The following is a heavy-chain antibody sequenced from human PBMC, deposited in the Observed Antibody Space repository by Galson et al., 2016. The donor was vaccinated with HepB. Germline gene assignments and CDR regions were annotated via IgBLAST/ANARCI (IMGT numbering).Heavy chain of an antibody. D-gene: IGHD6-19*01. V-gene: IGHV4-59*01. Sequence: SETLSLTCTVSGGSMSYYYWSWIRQPPGKGLEWIGYIYYSESTNYNPSLKSRVTISVDASKNQFSLTLTSVTAADTAVYYCARDDSGGWYGFHYGMDVWGQGTTVTVSS. CDR2: IYYSEST. CDR1: GGSMSYYY. CDR3: ARDDSGGWYGFHYGMDV. J-gene: IGHJ6*02.